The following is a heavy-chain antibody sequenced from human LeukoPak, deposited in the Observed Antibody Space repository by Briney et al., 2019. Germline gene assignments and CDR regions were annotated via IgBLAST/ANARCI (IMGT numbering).Heavy chain of an antibody. J-gene: IGHJ5*02. V-gene: IGHV4-34*01. CDR2: INHRGST. D-gene: IGHD2-2*01. CDR3: ARPLGYCSSSSCPQPWFDP. Sequence: SETLSLTCAVYGGSFSGYYWSWIRQPPGKGLEWIGEINHRGSTNYNPSLKSRVTISVDTSKNQFSLKLSSVIAADTAVYYCARPLGYCSSSSCPQPWFDPWGQGTLVTVSS. CDR1: GGSFSGYY.